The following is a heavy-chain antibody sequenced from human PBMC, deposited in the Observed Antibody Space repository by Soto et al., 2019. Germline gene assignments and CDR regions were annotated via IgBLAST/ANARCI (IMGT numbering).Heavy chain of an antibody. CDR1: GFTFSSYA. CDR3: AKDRIVVVVAATVWWFDP. CDR2: ISGSGGST. D-gene: IGHD2-15*01. J-gene: IGHJ5*02. Sequence: PGGSLRLSCAASGFTFSSYAMSWVRQAPGKGLEWVSAISGSGGSTYYADSVKGRFTISRDNSKNTLYLQMNSLRAEDTAVYYCAKDRIVVVVAATVWWFDPWGQGTLVTVSS. V-gene: IGHV3-23*01.